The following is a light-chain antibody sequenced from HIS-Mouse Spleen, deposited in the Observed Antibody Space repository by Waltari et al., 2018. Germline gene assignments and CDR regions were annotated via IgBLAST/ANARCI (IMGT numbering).Light chain of an antibody. CDR2: WES. CDR3: QQYYSTPWT. CDR1: QSVLYSTTNKNY. Sequence: DIVMTQSPDSLAVSLGERANINCKSSQSVLYSTTNKNYLAWYQQKPGQKPKLLIYWESTRESGVADRFSGSGSGTDFTLTISSLQAEDVAVYYCQQYYSTPWTFGQGTKVEIK. J-gene: IGKJ1*01. V-gene: IGKV4-1*01.